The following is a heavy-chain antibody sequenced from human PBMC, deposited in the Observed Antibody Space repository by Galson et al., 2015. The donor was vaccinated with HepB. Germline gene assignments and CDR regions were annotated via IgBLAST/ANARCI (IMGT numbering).Heavy chain of an antibody. Sequence: SLRLSCAASGFTFSDYSMSWIRQAPGKGLEWVSYISSTSRYTDYAASVKGRFTISRDNAKNSLYLQMNSLRAEDTAVYYCARAGEFAVAGTSEGADYWGQGTLVTVSS. CDR2: ISSTSRYT. CDR1: GFTFSDYS. D-gene: IGHD6-19*01. J-gene: IGHJ4*02. V-gene: IGHV3-11*06. CDR3: ARAGEFAVAGTSEGADY.